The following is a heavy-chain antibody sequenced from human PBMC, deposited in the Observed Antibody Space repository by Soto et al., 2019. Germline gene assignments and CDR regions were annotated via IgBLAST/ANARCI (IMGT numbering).Heavy chain of an antibody. Sequence: QVQLVESGGGVVQPGRSWRLSCAGSGFTFSSYAMHWVRQAPGKGLEWVAVISYDGSNKYYADSVKGRFTISRDNSKNTLYLQMNSLRAEDTAVYYCARGDCSSWYYYGIDVWGQGTTVTVSS. CDR2: ISYDGSNK. D-gene: IGHD6-13*01. V-gene: IGHV3-30-3*01. J-gene: IGHJ6*02. CDR3: ARGDCSSWYYYGIDV. CDR1: GFTFSSYA.